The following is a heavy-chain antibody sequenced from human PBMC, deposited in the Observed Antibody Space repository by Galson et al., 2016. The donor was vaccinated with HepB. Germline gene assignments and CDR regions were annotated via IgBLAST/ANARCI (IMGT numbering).Heavy chain of an antibody. D-gene: IGHD3-22*01. CDR3: VTYYYDSGGYSY. J-gene: IGHJ4*02. CDR2: INSDGSCT. Sequence: SLRLSCAASGLTFSRFWMHWVRQVPGKGLVWVSHINSDGSCTDYADSVKGRFTISRDNAKNTLYLQMDSLGAEDTAVYYCVTYYYDSGGYSYWGQGTLVTVAS. V-gene: IGHV3-74*01. CDR1: GLTFSRFW.